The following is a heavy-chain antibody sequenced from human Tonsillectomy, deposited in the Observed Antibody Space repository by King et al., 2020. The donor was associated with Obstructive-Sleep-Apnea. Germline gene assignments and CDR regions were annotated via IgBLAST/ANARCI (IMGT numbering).Heavy chain of an antibody. J-gene: IGHJ4*02. CDR3: AHRGSYSGSYYDYFDY. CDR1: GVSLSTRGVG. Sequence: TLKESGPTLVKPTQTLTLTCTFSGVSLSTRGVGVGWIRQPPGKSLEWLALTYLDDDKRYSPSLNSRLTITKDTSKNQVVLTMTNMDPVDTATYYCAHRGSYSGSYYDYFDYWGQGTLVTVSS. D-gene: IGHD1-26*01. V-gene: IGHV2-5*02. CDR2: TYLDDDK.